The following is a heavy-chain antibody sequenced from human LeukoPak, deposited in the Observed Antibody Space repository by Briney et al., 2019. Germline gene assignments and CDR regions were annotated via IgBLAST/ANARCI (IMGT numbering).Heavy chain of an antibody. Sequence: ASVKVSCKASGYTFTSYGISWVRQAPGQGLEWMGWISAYNGNTNYAQKLQGRVTMTTDTSTSTAYMELRSLRSDDTAVYYCAGGGDPSSSPRGYYYYYMDVWGKGTTVTVSS. J-gene: IGHJ6*03. CDR2: ISAYNGNT. CDR1: GYTFTSYG. D-gene: IGHD6-13*01. CDR3: AGGGDPSSSPRGYYYYYMDV. V-gene: IGHV1-18*01.